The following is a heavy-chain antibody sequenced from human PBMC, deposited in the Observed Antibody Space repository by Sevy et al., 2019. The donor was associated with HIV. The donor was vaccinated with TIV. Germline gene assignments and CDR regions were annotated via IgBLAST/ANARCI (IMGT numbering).Heavy chain of an antibody. CDR3: ARGSGLYYFDF. J-gene: IGHJ4*02. CDR2: IFSSGNT. D-gene: IGHD3-3*01. CDR1: GFTVSSNY. Sequence: GGSLRLSFAASGFTVSSNYMSWVRQAPGKGLEWLSVIFSSGNTQYADSVKGRFTISRDSSKNTLYFQMNNLGPEDTAVYYCARGSGLYYFDFWGRGTLVTVSS. V-gene: IGHV3-53*01.